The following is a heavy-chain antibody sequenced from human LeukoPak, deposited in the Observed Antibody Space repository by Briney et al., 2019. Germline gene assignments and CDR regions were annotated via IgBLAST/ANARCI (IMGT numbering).Heavy chain of an antibody. D-gene: IGHD3-22*01. Sequence: SETLSLTFTVSGGSISSYYWSWIRQPPGKGLEWIGYIYYSGSTNYNPSLKSRVTISVDTSKNQFSLKLSSVTAADTAVYYCARLQGDSSGYCDYWGQGTLVTVSS. CDR1: GGSISSYY. CDR2: IYYSGST. CDR3: ARLQGDSSGYCDY. J-gene: IGHJ4*02. V-gene: IGHV4-59*01.